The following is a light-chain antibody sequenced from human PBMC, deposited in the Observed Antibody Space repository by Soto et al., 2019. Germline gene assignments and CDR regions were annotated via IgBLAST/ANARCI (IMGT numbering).Light chain of an antibody. CDR1: QTISNW. CDR2: AAS. V-gene: IGKV1-39*01. CDR3: QQSYSTPRT. Sequence: DIQMTQSPSTLSASVRDRVTITCRASQTISNWLAWYQQNPGKAPKLLIYAASSLQSGVPSRFSGSGSGTDFTLTISSLQPEDFATYYCQQSYSTPRTFGQGTKVDIK. J-gene: IGKJ1*01.